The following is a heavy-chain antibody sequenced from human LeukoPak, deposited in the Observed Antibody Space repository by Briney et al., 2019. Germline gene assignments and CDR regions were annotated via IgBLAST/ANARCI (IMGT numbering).Heavy chain of an antibody. V-gene: IGHV3-7*01. D-gene: IGHD2-15*01. CDR3: ANTGWSSPDY. CDR1: GLTFSSYW. CDR2: IKQDGSEK. Sequence: GGSLRLSCAASGLTFSSYWMAWVRQAPGKGLEWVANIKQDGSEKYYVDSVKGRFTISRDNAKNSLYLHMNSLRAEDTAVYYCANTGWSSPDYWGLGTLVTVSS. J-gene: IGHJ4*02.